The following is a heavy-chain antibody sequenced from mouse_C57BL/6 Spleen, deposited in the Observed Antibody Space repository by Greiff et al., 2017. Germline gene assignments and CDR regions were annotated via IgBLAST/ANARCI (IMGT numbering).Heavy chain of an antibody. CDR3: ARTSSGYWFAY. J-gene: IGHJ3*01. CDR1: GYTFTGYW. Sequence: QVQLQQSGAELMKPGASVKLSCKATGYTFTGYWIEWVKQRPGHGLEWIGEILPGSGSTNYNEKFKGKATFTADTSSNTAYMQLRSLTTADSAIYYCARTSSGYWFAYWGQGTLVTVSA. V-gene: IGHV1-9*01. D-gene: IGHD3-2*02. CDR2: ILPGSGST.